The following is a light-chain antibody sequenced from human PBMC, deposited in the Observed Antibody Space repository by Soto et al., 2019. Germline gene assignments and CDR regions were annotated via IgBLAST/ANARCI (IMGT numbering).Light chain of an antibody. V-gene: IGKV1-39*01. CDR3: QQSYGTPLT. CDR1: QSISND. J-gene: IGKJ4*01. Sequence: DIEMTQSPSSLSASVGDRVTIACRASQSISNDLNWYQHKPGKVPKLLIYAASSLQSGVPTRFSGSGSGTDFTLTISSLQPEDFATYYCQQSYGTPLTFGGGTKVEIK. CDR2: AAS.